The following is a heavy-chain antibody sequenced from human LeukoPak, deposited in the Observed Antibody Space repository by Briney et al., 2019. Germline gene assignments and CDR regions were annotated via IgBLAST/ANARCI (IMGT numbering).Heavy chain of an antibody. CDR2: IYSGGST. Sequence: GGSLRLSCAASGFTVSRKYMSWVRQAPGKGLEWVSVIYSGGSTYYADSVKGRFTISRDNSKNTLYLLMNSLRAEDTAVYYCATRPSGDYPYFDYWGQGTLVTVSS. CDR1: GFTVSRKY. D-gene: IGHD4-17*01. J-gene: IGHJ4*02. CDR3: ATRPSGDYPYFDY. V-gene: IGHV3-53*01.